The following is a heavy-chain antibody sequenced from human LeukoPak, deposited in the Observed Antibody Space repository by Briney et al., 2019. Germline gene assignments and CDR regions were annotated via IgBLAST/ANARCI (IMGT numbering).Heavy chain of an antibody. J-gene: IGHJ4*02. Sequence: ASVKVSCKASGYTFTSYDINWVRQATGQGLEWMGWMNPNSGNTGYTQKFQGRVTISRNTSITTAYMELSSLRSEDTGVYCCARGPKWTGSYYYFDYWGQGTLVTVSS. D-gene: IGHD1-26*01. CDR2: MNPNSGNT. CDR3: ARGPKWTGSYYYFDY. V-gene: IGHV1-8*03. CDR1: GYTFTSYD.